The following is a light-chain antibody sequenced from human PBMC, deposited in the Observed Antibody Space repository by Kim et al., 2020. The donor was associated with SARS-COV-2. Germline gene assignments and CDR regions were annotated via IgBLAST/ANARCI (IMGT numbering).Light chain of an antibody. Sequence: DIVMTQSPDSLAVSLDERATINCKSSQSVLYSSNNKNYLAWYQQKPGQSPKLLIYWASTRESGVPDRFSGSRSGTDFTITISSLQAEDVAVYYCQQYYSTPYTFGQRTKLEI. CDR2: WAS. J-gene: IGKJ2*01. CDR3: QQYYSTPYT. CDR1: QSVLYSSNNKNY. V-gene: IGKV4-1*01.